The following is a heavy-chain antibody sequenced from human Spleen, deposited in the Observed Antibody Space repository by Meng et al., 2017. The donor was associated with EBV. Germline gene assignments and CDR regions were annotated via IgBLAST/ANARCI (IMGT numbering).Heavy chain of an antibody. Sequence: YHTSSTPCSVAGCTVDSLNSSCSWIRQPPRKGMEWISHSYYVRHTFSPPSLKSLLTLPLDTSQTLISLKLTSVAATDTAVYFCATDDSKYFDYWGQGTLVTVSS. V-gene: IGHV4-30-4*01. CDR2: SYYVRHT. CDR1: GCTVDSLNSS. D-gene: IGHD3-22*01. J-gene: IGHJ4*02. CDR3: ATDDSKYFDY.